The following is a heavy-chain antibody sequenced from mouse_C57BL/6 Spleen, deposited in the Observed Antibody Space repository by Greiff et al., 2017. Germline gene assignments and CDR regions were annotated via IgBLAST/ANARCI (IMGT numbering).Heavy chain of an antibody. CDR2: IDPETGGT. D-gene: IGHD2-5*01. Sequence: QVQLQQPGAELVRPGASVTLSCKASGYTFTDYEMHWVKQTPVHGLEWIGAIDPETGGTAYNQKFKGKAILTADKSSSTAYMELRSLTSEDSAVYYCTRGDYSNGFAYWGQGTLVTVSA. J-gene: IGHJ3*01. V-gene: IGHV1-15*01. CDR3: TRGDYSNGFAY. CDR1: GYTFTDYE.